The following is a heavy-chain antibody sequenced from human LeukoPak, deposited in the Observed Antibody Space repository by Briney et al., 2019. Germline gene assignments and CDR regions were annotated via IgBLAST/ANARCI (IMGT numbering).Heavy chain of an antibody. CDR3: ARQYSNWSPLDY. CDR1: GYSISSGYY. D-gene: IGHD4-11*01. CDR2: IYTSGST. Sequence: PSETLSLTCIVSGYSISSGYYWGWIRQPPGKGLEWIGRIYTSGSTNYNPSLKSRVTMSVDTSKNQFSLKLSSVTAADTAVYYCARQYSNWSPLDYWGQGTLVTASS. V-gene: IGHV4-38-2*02. J-gene: IGHJ4*02.